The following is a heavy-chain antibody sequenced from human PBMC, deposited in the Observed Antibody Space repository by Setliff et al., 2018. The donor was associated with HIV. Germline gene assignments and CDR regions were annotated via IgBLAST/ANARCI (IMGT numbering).Heavy chain of an antibody. CDR3: ARAGAAGR. CDR1: GYSISSGYC. CDR2: IYHSGST. J-gene: IGHJ3*01. Sequence: SETLSLTCTVSGYSISSGYCWGWIRQPPGKGLEWLGSIYHSGSTYYNPSLKRRVTISVDTSKNQFSLKLSSVTAADAAGYYWARAGAAGRWGQGTMVTVSS. D-gene: IGHD6-19*01. V-gene: IGHV4-38-2*02.